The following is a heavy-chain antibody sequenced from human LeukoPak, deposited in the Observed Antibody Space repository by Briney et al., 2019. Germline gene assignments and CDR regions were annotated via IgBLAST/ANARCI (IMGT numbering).Heavy chain of an antibody. Sequence: GGSLRLSCAASGFTFSSYAMSWVRQAPGKGLEWVSAISGSGGSTYYADSVKGRFTISRDNSKNTLYLQMNSLRAEDTAVYYCAKDRVDYCDSSGYFDYWGQGTLVSVSS. V-gene: IGHV3-23*01. CDR1: GFTFSSYA. J-gene: IGHJ4*02. D-gene: IGHD3-22*01. CDR2: ISGSGGST. CDR3: AKDRVDYCDSSGYFDY.